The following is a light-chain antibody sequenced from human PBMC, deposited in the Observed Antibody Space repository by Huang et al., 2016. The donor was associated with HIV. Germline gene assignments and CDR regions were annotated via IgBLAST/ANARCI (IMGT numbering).Light chain of an antibody. J-gene: IGKJ4*01. Sequence: EIVLTQSPGTLSLSPGERATLSCRASQSVSNNYLAWYQQKPGQAPRRLIYGASSRATVIPDRFSGSGSGTGFTLTISRLEPEDFAVYFCQQYGTLLTFGGGTKVEI. CDR1: QSVSNNY. CDR2: GAS. V-gene: IGKV3-20*01. CDR3: QQYGTLLT.